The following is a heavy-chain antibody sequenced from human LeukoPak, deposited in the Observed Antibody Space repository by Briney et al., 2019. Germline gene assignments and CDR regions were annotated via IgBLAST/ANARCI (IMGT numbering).Heavy chain of an antibody. CDR1: GFTFSSYG. CDR2: IRYDGSNK. D-gene: IGHD6-13*01. Sequence: PAGGSLRLSCAASGFTFSSYGMHWVRQAPGKGLEWVAFIRYDGSNKYYADSVKGRFTISRDNAKNSLYLQMNSLRAEDTAVYYCARDPLSSSSFDLWGQGTLVTVSS. V-gene: IGHV3-30*02. CDR3: ARDPLSSSSFDL. J-gene: IGHJ4*02.